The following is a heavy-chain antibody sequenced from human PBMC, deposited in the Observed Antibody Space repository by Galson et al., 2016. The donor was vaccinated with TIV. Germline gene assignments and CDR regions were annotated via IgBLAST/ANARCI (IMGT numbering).Heavy chain of an antibody. Sequence: SLRLSCAASGFSFGDYGMHWVRQAPGKGLEWVSVINDDGGRTNYANSVKGRLTISRDNSKNMVYLQMYNLRVEDTAVYYCAKVEDGAMLTYGGIIVLGGFDYWGQGSLVTVSS. V-gene: IGHV3-23*01. CDR2: INDDGGRT. J-gene: IGHJ4*02. CDR1: GFSFGDYG. D-gene: IGHD3-16*02. CDR3: AKVEDGAMLTYGGIIVLGGFDY.